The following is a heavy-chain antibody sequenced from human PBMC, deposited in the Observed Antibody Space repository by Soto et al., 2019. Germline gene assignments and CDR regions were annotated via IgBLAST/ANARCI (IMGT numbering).Heavy chain of an antibody. Sequence: SETLSLTCADSGYSISSGYYWSWIRQPPGKGLEWIGSIYHSGSTYYNPSLKSRVTISVDTSKNQFSLKLSSVTAADTAVYYCLVVTQGYFDYWSQGTLVTVSS. V-gene: IGHV4-38-2*01. CDR1: GYSISSGYY. CDR2: IYHSGST. D-gene: IGHD2-21*02. CDR3: LVVTQGYFDY. J-gene: IGHJ4*02.